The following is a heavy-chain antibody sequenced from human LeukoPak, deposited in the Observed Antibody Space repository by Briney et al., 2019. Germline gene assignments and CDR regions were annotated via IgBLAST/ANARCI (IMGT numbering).Heavy chain of an antibody. V-gene: IGHV4-39*07. J-gene: IGHJ4*02. Sequence: PSETLSLTCTVSGGSISSSSYYWGWIRQPPGKGLEWIGSIYYSGSTYYNPSLKSRVTISVDTSKNQFSLKLSSVTAADTAVYYCARDLSYGGSLFDYWGQGTLVTVSS. D-gene: IGHD4-23*01. CDR1: GGSISSSSYY. CDR3: ARDLSYGGSLFDY. CDR2: IYYSGST.